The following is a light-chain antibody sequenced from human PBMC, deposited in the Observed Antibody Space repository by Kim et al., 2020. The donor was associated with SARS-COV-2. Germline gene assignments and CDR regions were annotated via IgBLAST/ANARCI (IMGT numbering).Light chain of an antibody. CDR1: ENISTY. Sequence: EIVMTQSPATLSVSPGERATLSCRASENISTYLACYEQKPGQAPRHLIYGASTRATGIPARFSGSGSGTEFTLTISSLQSEDFAIYYCQQYKDWPPADTFRQGTKLAI. CDR3: QQYKDWPPADT. J-gene: IGKJ2*01. V-gene: IGKV3-15*01. CDR2: GAS.